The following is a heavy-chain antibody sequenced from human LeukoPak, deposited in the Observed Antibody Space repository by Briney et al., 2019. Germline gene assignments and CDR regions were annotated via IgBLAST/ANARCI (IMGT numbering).Heavy chain of an antibody. J-gene: IGHJ4*02. CDR3: VRGSGWYYFDY. D-gene: IGHD6-19*01. CDR1: GFTFSSYW. Sequence: GSLRLSCAASGFTFSSYWMHWVRQAPGKGLVWVSRTNSDGSSTTYADSVKGRFTISRDNAKNTLYLQMNSLRAEDTAVYYCVRGSGWYYFDYWGQGTLGTVSS. V-gene: IGHV3-74*01. CDR2: TNSDGSST.